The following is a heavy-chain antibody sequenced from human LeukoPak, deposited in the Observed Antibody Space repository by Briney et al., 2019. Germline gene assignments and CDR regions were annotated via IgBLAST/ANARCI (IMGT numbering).Heavy chain of an antibody. V-gene: IGHV4-34*01. CDR2: INHSGST. CDR1: GGSFSGYY. Sequence: SETLSPTCAVYGGSFSGYYWSWIRQPQGKGLEWIGEINHSGSTNHNPSLKSRVTISVDTSKNQFSLKLSSVTAADTAVYYCARATGYSSGWYEDYWGQGTLVTVSS. D-gene: IGHD6-19*01. CDR3: ARATGYSSGWYEDY. J-gene: IGHJ4*02.